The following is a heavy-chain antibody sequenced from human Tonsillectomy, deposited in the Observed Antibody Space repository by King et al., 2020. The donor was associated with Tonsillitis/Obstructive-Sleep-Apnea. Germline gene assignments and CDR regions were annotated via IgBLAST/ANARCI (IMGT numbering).Heavy chain of an antibody. CDR2: INHGGST. CDR1: GGSFSGSY. J-gene: IGHJ6*03. CDR3: ARGDIVVVVAARDYYYYMDV. V-gene: IGHV4-34*01. Sequence: VQLQQWGAGLLKPSETLSLTCAVYGGSFSGSYWSWIRQSPGKGLEWIGEINHGGSTNYNPSLKSRVTISVDTSKNQFSLKLSSVTAADTAVYYCARGDIVVVVAARDYYYYMDVWGKGTTVTVSS. D-gene: IGHD2-15*01.